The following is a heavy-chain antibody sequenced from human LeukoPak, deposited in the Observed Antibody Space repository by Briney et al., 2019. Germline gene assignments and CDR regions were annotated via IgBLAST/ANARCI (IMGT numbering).Heavy chain of an antibody. D-gene: IGHD3-10*01. J-gene: IGHJ4*02. CDR3: ARAIWFGEGHDY. CDR1: GGSISSSSYY. CDR2: LYISGST. Sequence: SETLSLTCTVSGGSISSSSYYWSWIRQPAGKGLEWIGRLYISGSTDYNPSLKSRVTISVDTSKNQLSMRLSSVTAADTAVYYCARAIWFGEGHDYWGQGTLVTVSS. V-gene: IGHV4-61*02.